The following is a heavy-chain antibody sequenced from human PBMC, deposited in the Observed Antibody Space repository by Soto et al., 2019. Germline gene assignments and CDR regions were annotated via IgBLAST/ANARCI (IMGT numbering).Heavy chain of an antibody. J-gene: IGHJ4*02. CDR2: FGVDYVT. V-gene: IGHV3-23*01. CDR1: GFSFSNYA. D-gene: IGHD2-8*02. CDR3: AKAKGSFDHTGPDQ. Sequence: EVQLLESGGGLIQQGGSLRLSCATFGFSFSNYAMSWVRQAPGKGLEWVSGFGVDYVTYYADSVRGRFTISRDNSKNTLYLQINSLRAEDTALYYCAKAKGSFDHTGPDQWGQGTLVTVSS.